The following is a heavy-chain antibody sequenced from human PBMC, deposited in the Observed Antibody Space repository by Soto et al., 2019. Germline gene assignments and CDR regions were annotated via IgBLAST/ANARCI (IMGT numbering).Heavy chain of an antibody. D-gene: IGHD2-2*01. V-gene: IGHV4-34*01. CDR1: GGSFSGYY. J-gene: IGHJ6*03. CDR3: ARGRAGKQVVPAAEYYYYMDV. Sequence: QVQLQQWGAGLLKPSETLSLTCAVYGGSFSGYYWSWIRQPPGKGLEWIGEINHSGSTNYNPSLKSRVTISVDTSKNQFSLKLSSVTAADTAVYYCARGRAGKQVVPAAEYYYYMDVWGKGTTVTVSS. CDR2: INHSGST.